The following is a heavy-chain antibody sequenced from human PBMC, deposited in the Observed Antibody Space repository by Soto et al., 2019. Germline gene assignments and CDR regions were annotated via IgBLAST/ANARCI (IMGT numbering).Heavy chain of an antibody. CDR2: IIPIFGTA. Sequence: SVKVSCKDSGDTFYNYAISWVRQAPGQGLEWMGGIIPIFGTANYAQEFQGRVTITADESTSTAYMEMSSLRSDDTAVYYCARSAQDIILVPTAIGSLDYWGQGTLVTVSS. V-gene: IGHV1-69*13. CDR3: ARSAQDIILVPTAIGSLDY. D-gene: IGHD2-2*01. CDR1: GDTFYNYA. J-gene: IGHJ4*02.